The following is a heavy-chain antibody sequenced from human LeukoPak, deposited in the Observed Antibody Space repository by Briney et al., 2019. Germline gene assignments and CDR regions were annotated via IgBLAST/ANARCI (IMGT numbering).Heavy chain of an antibody. D-gene: IGHD1-26*01. Sequence: GGSLRLSCAASGFTFSNYWMGWVRQAPGKRPEWVANMNIDGSEKYYADSVKGRFTISRDNARNSVYLQMNSRRVEDTAVYYCARDPVEWELLLDCWGQGTLVTVSS. CDR2: MNIDGSEK. V-gene: IGHV3-7*01. CDR3: ARDPVEWELLLDC. J-gene: IGHJ4*02. CDR1: GFTFSNYW.